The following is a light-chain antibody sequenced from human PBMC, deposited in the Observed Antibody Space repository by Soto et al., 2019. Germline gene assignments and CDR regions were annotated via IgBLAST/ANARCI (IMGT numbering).Light chain of an antibody. Sequence: QPASVSGSPGQSITISCTGTSSDIGRYNFVSWYQQHPGKAPKVMIYEVTNRPSGVSNRFSGSKSGNTASLTISGLQAEDEADYYCSSHTSSSSWVFGGGTKLTVL. CDR3: SSHTSSSSWV. CDR2: EVT. CDR1: SSDIGRYNF. V-gene: IGLV2-14*01. J-gene: IGLJ3*02.